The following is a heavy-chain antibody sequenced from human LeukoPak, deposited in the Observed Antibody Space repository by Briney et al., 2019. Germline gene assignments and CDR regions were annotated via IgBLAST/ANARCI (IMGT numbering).Heavy chain of an antibody. CDR1: GFTFSSYA. Sequence: GGSLRLSCAASGFTFSSYAMHWVRQAPGKGLEWVAVISYDGSNKYYADSVKGRFTISRDNSKNTLYLQMNSLRAEDTAVYYCARGAGSDGRDWFDPWGQGTLVTVSS. J-gene: IGHJ5*02. CDR2: ISYDGSNK. CDR3: ARGAGSDGRDWFDP. V-gene: IGHV3-30-3*01. D-gene: IGHD5-24*01.